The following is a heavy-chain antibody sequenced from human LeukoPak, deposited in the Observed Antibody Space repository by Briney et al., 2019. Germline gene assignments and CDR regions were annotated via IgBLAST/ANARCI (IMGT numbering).Heavy chain of an antibody. D-gene: IGHD2-15*01. V-gene: IGHV4-4*02. CDR1: GVSISSNNW. CDR2: IYHSGST. Sequence: SETLSLTCAVSGVSISSNNWWNWVRQPPGKGLEWIGSIYHSGSTYYNPSLKSRVTISVDTSKNQFSLKLTSMTATDTAVYYCLGGKLRTAPDYWGQGTLVTVSS. CDR3: LGGKLRTAPDY. J-gene: IGHJ4*02.